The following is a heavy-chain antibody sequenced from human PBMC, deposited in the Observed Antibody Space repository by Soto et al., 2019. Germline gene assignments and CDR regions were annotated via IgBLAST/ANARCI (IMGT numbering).Heavy chain of an antibody. Sequence: QVQLVESGGGVVQPGRSLRLSCAASGFTFSSYAMHWVRQAPGKGLEWVAVISYDGSNKYYADSVKGRFTISRDNSKNTLYLQMNSLSAEDTAVYYCASTMLIASHFDYWGQGTLVTVSS. V-gene: IGHV3-30-3*01. J-gene: IGHJ4*02. CDR1: GFTFSSYA. CDR2: ISYDGSNK. CDR3: ASTMLIASHFDY. D-gene: IGHD3-10*02.